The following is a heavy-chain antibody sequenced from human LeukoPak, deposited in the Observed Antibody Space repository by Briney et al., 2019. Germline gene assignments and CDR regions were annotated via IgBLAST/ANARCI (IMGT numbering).Heavy chain of an antibody. CDR3: ARGRLGTYYRGGSFYYGMDV. CDR1: GGSFRGYY. Sequence: SETLSLTCAVYGGSFRGYYWSWIRQPPGKGLEWIGEIDHSGSANYNPSLKSGGTISVDTYKTHFSLKLASVTAADTAVYYCARGRLGTYYRGGSFYYGMDVWGQGTTVIVSS. J-gene: IGHJ6*02. V-gene: IGHV4-34*01. D-gene: IGHD1-26*01. CDR2: IDHSGSA.